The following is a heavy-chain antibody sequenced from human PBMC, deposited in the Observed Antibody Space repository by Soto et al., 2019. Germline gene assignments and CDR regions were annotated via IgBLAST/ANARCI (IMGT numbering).Heavy chain of an antibody. V-gene: IGHV3-21*01. J-gene: IGHJ4*02. CDR3: ASEGEGYYFDY. Sequence: GGSLRLSCAASGFTFSSYSMNWVRQAPGKGLEWVSSISSSSSYIYYADSVKGRFTISRDNAKNSLYLQMNSLRAEDTAVYYCASEGEGYYFDYWGQGTLVTVSS. D-gene: IGHD1-26*01. CDR2: ISSSSSYI. CDR1: GFTFSSYS.